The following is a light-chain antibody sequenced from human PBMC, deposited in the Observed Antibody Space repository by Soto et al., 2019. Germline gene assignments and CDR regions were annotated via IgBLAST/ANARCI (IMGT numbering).Light chain of an antibody. Sequence: QSVLTQPPSASGTPGQRVTISCSGSSSNIGSKTVNWYQQLPGTAPKLLIYSNNQRPSGVPDRFSVSKSGTSASLATSGLHSEDEAAYYCAAWDDSLNGVVFGGATKVTVL. V-gene: IGLV1-44*01. J-gene: IGLJ2*01. CDR3: AAWDDSLNGVV. CDR2: SNN. CDR1: SSNIGSKT.